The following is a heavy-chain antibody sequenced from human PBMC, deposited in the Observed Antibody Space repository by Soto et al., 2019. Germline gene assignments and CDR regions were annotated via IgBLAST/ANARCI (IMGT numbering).Heavy chain of an antibody. CDR3: ARGSYYSGWV. V-gene: IGHV6-1*01. J-gene: IGHJ4*02. Sequence: TLSLTGAISGDSVSSTSAAWSWIRQSPSRGLEWLGRTYYRSKWYSDYAVSVKSRITINPDTSKNQFSLQLNSVTPEDTAVYYCARGSYYSGWVWGQGTLVTVSS. CDR2: TYYRSKWYS. D-gene: IGHD6-19*01. CDR1: GDSVSSTSAA.